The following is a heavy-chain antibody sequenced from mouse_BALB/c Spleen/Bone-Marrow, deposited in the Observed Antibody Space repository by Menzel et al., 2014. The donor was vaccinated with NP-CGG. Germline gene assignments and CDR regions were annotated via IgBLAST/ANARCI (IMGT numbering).Heavy chain of an antibody. CDR2: INPYNGGT. CDR3: ARSHGSSYYYFDY. CDR1: GYSFTGYT. V-gene: IGHV1-18*01. D-gene: IGHD1-1*01. Sequence: EVKLLESGPELVKPGASMKISCKASGYSFTGYTMNWVKQSHGKNLEWIGLINPYNGGTSYNQKFKGKATLTVDKSSSTAYIELLSLTSEDSAVYYCARSHGSSYYYFDYWGQGTTLTVSS. J-gene: IGHJ2*01.